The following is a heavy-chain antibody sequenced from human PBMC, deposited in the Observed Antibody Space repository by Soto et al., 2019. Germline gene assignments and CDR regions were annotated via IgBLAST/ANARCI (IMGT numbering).Heavy chain of an antibody. Sequence: ASVKVSFKASGYTFTSYGISWVRQAPGQGLEWMGWISAYNGNTNYAQKLQGRVTMTTDTSTSTAYMELRSLRSDDTAVYYGARDVVDEHSWFDPWGQGTLVTVSS. CDR1: GYTFTSYG. V-gene: IGHV1-18*01. CDR3: ARDVVDEHSWFDP. D-gene: IGHD2-21*01. J-gene: IGHJ5*02. CDR2: ISAYNGNT.